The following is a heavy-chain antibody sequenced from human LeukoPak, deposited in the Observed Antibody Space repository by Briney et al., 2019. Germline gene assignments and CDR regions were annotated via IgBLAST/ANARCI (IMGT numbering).Heavy chain of an antibody. J-gene: IGHJ6*03. CDR2: ISYHGRNK. V-gene: IGHV3-30*04. CDR3: ARDALTSTRGKGYYYYYMDV. D-gene: IGHD3-10*01. CDR1: GFTFSIYA. Sequence: RGALRLACAASGFTFSIYAMRWGRQAPGKGLDRVAVISYHGRNKYYGESGKGRFTISRDNSKHTLYLQMNSLRAEDTAVYYCARDALTSTRGKGYYYYYMDVWGKGTTVTVSS.